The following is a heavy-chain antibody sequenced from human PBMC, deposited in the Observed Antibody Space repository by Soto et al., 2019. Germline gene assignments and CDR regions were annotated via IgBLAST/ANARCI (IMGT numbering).Heavy chain of an antibody. CDR1: GFTFSSYT. Sequence: QVQVVESGGGVVQHGRSLRLSCAASGFTFSSYTMHWVRQAPGKGLEWVAVISYDGSNKYYADSVKGRFTLSRDNSKNTLSLQMNSQTAEDTAVYYCARDLALSAYFDYWGQGTLVTVSS. J-gene: IGHJ4*02. CDR3: ARDLALSAYFDY. D-gene: IGHD3-3*02. CDR2: ISYDGSNK. V-gene: IGHV3-30-3*01.